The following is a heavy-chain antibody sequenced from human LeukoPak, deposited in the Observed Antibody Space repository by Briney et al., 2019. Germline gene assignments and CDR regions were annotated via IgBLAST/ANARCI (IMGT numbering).Heavy chain of an antibody. CDR3: ARTPGYSSGWYDY. Sequence: GASVKVSCKASGGTFSSYAISWVRQAPGQGLEWMGGIIPIFGTANYAQKFQGRVTITADESTSTAYMELSSLRSEDTAVYYCARTPGYSSGWYDYWGQGTLVTVSS. CDR1: GGTFSSYA. V-gene: IGHV1-69*13. D-gene: IGHD6-19*01. CDR2: IIPIFGTA. J-gene: IGHJ4*02.